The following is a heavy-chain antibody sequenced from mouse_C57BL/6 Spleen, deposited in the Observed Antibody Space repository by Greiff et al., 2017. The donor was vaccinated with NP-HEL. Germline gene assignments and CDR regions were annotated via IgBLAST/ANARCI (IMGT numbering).Heavy chain of an antibody. J-gene: IGHJ2*01. Sequence: QVQLQQPGAELVMPGASVKLSCKASGYTFTSYWMHWVKQRPGQGLEWIGEIDPSDSYTNYNQKFKGKSTLTVDKSSSTAYMQLSSLTSEDSAVYCCARGYYGSSSHFDYWGQGTTLTVSA. D-gene: IGHD1-1*01. V-gene: IGHV1-69*01. CDR1: GYTFTSYW. CDR3: ARGYYGSSSHFDY. CDR2: IDPSDSYT.